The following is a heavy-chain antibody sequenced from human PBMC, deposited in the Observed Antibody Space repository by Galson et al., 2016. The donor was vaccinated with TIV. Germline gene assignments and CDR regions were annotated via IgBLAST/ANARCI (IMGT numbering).Heavy chain of an antibody. CDR2: VYPDDSDT. Sequence: QSGAEVKKPGESLKISCEASGYSFATYWIAWVRQKPGKGLEWMGIVYPDDSDTTYNPSFQGQVTFSADKSINTAFLQWSSLEASDTAMYYCARRGPRYGKFDYWGQGTPGTVSS. V-gene: IGHV5-51*01. D-gene: IGHD4-17*01. CDR1: GYSFATYW. CDR3: ARRGPRYGKFDY. J-gene: IGHJ4*03.